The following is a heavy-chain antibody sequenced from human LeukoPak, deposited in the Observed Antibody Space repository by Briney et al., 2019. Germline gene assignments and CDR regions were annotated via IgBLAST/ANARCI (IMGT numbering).Heavy chain of an antibody. CDR3: ARVAVVVPAAILWYYYYGMDV. Sequence: ASVKVSCKASGYTFTSYDINWVRQPPGPGLEWMGWMNPNSGNTGYAQKFQGRLTMTRNTSISTAYMELSSLRSEDTAVYYCARVAVVVPAAILWYYYYGMDVWGQGTTVTVSS. V-gene: IGHV1-8*01. CDR1: GYTFTSYD. CDR2: MNPNSGNT. J-gene: IGHJ6*02. D-gene: IGHD2-2*01.